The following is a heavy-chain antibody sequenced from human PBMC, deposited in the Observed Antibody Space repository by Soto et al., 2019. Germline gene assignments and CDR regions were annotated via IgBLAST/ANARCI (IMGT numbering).Heavy chain of an antibody. V-gene: IGHV4-30-4*01. J-gene: IGHJ6*02. CDR1: GGSISSGDYY. CDR3: ARASPVVNDV. Sequence: QVQLQESGPGLVKPSQTLSLTCTVSGGSISSGDYYWSWIRQPPGKGLEWIGYIYYSGSTYYNPSPQSRVNISVKTSKNQFPLKLSLVTAADTAVYYCARASPVVNDVWGQGTTVTVSS. CDR2: IYYSGST.